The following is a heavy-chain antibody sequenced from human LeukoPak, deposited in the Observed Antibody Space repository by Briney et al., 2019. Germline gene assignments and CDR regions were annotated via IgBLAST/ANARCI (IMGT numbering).Heavy chain of an antibody. CDR3: ARDRGQLGIDY. D-gene: IGHD7-27*01. CDR2: INSSGGST. V-gene: IGHV1-46*01. CDR1: GYTFTTYY. J-gene: IGHJ4*02. Sequence: ASVKVSCKASGYTFTTYYMHWVRQAPGQGLEWMGIINSSGGSTNYAQKFQGRATMTRDTSTSTVYMELSSLRSEDTAVYYCARDRGQLGIDYWGQGTLVTVSS.